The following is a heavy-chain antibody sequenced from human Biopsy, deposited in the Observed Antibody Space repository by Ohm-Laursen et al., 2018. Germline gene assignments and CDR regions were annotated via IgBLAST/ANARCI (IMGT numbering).Heavy chain of an antibody. CDR1: GGTFTNHA. J-gene: IGHJ2*01. V-gene: IGHV1-69*06. CDR2: SIPLFNTA. CDR3: ARFPLGAYDDSGSYRAVEHWYFDL. Sequence: SSVKVSCKASGGTFTNHAVGWVRQAPGQGLEWVGSSIPLFNTANYADRFQGRVTLTADKSTTTAYMELSSLRSEDTAIYYCARFPLGAYDDSGSYRAVEHWYFDLWGRGTLVTVSS. D-gene: IGHD3-22*01.